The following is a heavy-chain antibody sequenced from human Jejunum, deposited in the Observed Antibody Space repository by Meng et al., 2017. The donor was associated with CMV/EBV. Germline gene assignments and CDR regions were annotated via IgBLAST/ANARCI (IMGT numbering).Heavy chain of an antibody. D-gene: IGHD2-21*02. CDR1: GVSIRSYY. J-gene: IGHJ4*02. CDR2: IYTSGST. Sequence: QMQLRESGPGLVKPSETLSLICTVSGVSIRSYYWSWIRLPAGKGLEWIGRIYTSGSTNYNPSLKSRVTMSLDTPKNQFSLKLTSVTAADTALYFCARDGGLDCGGDCYFDHWGQGILVTVSS. V-gene: IGHV4-4*07. CDR3: ARDGGLDCGGDCYFDH.